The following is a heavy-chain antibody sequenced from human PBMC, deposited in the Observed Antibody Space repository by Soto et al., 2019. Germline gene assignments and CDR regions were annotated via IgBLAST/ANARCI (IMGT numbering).Heavy chain of an antibody. Sequence: QVQLVQSGADVKKPGSSVKVSCKASGGSRNYNAFSWVRQAPGQGLELMGGIVTVFGTANHAQKFQGRVTPTADQSTRSVYMVRSSLPSADTDVYYCARSGVYSSSQFGLDVWGQGTTGTVS. J-gene: IGHJ6*02. CDR3: ARSGVYSSSQFGLDV. V-gene: IGHV1-69*01. D-gene: IGHD6-13*01. CDR2: IVTVFGTA. CDR1: GGSRNYNA.